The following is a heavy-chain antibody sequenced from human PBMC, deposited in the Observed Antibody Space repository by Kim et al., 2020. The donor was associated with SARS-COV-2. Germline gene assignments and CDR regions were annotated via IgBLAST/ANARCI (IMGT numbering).Heavy chain of an antibody. CDR1: GFTFSSYG. CDR3: ATEALYGSGSYLDY. J-gene: IGHJ4*02. CDR2: IWYDGSNK. Sequence: GGSLRLSCAASGFTFSSYGMHWVRQAPGKGLEWVAVIWYDGSNKYYAASVKGRFTISRDNSKNTLYLQMNSLRAEDTAVDYCATEALYGSGSYLDYWGQGTLVTVSS. V-gene: IGHV3-33*01. D-gene: IGHD3-10*01.